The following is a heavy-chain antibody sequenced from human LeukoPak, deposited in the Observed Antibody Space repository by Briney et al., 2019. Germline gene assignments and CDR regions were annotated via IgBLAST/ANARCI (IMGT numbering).Heavy chain of an antibody. J-gene: IGHJ4*02. D-gene: IGHD5-18*01. Sequence: SETLSLTCTVSGGSISSSSYYWGWIRQPPGKGLEWIGSIYYSGSTYYNPSLKSRVTISVDTSKNQFSLKLSSVTAADTAVYYCAREGPVTAMGYWGQGTLVTVSS. V-gene: IGHV4-39*07. CDR3: AREGPVTAMGY. CDR2: IYYSGST. CDR1: GGSISSSSYY.